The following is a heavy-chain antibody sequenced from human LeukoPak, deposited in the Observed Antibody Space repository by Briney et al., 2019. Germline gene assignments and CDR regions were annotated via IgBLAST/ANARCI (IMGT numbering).Heavy chain of an antibody. Sequence: SETLSLTCTVSRGSVSSSTYYWSWVRQPPGKGLEWIASIYYTGSTYYNPSLKSRVTISLDMSKNEFFLTMTSVTAADTAVYFCTAERNGSPHYWGQGTQVTVSS. CDR3: TAERNGSPHY. CDR2: IYYTGST. V-gene: IGHV4-39*07. D-gene: IGHD2-8*01. CDR1: RGSVSSSTYY. J-gene: IGHJ4*02.